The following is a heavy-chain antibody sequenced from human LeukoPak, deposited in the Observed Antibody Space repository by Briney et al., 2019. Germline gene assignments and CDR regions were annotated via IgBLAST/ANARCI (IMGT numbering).Heavy chain of an antibody. V-gene: IGHV1-18*01. CDR1: GGTFSSYA. D-gene: IGHD6-13*01. CDR2: ISAYNGNT. J-gene: IGHJ3*02. CDR3: ARTYSRGPRAFDI. Sequence: ASVKVSCKASGGTFSSYAISWVRQAPGQGLEWMGWISAYNGNTNYAQKLQGRVTMTTDTSTSTAYMELRSLRSDDTAVYYCARTYSRGPRAFDIWGQGTMVTVSS.